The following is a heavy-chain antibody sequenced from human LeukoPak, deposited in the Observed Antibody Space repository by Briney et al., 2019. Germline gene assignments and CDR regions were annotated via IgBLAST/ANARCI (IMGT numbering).Heavy chain of an antibody. CDR3: AKVRGSYYFDY. Sequence: GGSLRLSCAASGFTFSSYAMRWVRQAPGKGLEWVSAISGSGSTTYYADSVKGRFTISRDNSKSTLYLQMNSLRAEDTAVYYCAKVRGSYYFDYWGQGTLVTVSS. J-gene: IGHJ4*02. CDR1: GFTFSSYA. CDR2: ISGSGSTT. D-gene: IGHD6-6*01. V-gene: IGHV3-23*01.